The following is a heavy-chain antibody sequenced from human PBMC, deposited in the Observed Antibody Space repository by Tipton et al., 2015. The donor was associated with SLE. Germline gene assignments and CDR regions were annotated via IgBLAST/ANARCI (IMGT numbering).Heavy chain of an antibody. J-gene: IGHJ2*01. D-gene: IGHD1-26*01. CDR2: ITPYGGDT. V-gene: IGHV1-18*01. CDR1: GCTFPNYG. CDR3: ARVVGEKYLGFCDL. Sequence: QSGPEVKNPGASVTVSCKTSGCTFPNYGISWVRQAPGQGLEWMGWITPYGGDTTRPRTYYAQRFQGRVTLTTDTSASTAYMELRSLRSDDTAVYYCARVVGEKYLGFCDLWGRGTLVSVSS.